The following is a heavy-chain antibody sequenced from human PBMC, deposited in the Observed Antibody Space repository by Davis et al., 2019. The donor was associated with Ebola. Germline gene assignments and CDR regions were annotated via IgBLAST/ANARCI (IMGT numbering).Heavy chain of an antibody. CDR3: ARRGFFQGVLVGPDY. J-gene: IGHJ4*02. CDR2: IPYSGDT. V-gene: IGHV4-39*01. CDR1: GGSISNSRHY. D-gene: IGHD2-8*01. Sequence: PSETLSLTCTVAGGSISNSRHYWGWIRQPPGKGLEWIGSIPYSGDTYCNPSLRSRVTISIDTSKSQFSLKLSSVTAADTAVYYCARRGFFQGVLVGPDYWGQGTLVTVSS.